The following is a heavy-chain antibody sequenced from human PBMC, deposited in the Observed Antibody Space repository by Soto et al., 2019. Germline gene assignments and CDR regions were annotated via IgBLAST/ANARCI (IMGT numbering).Heavy chain of an antibody. CDR3: ARVPSPFDYYYAMDV. D-gene: IGHD3-16*01. J-gene: IGHJ6*02. CDR2: IFSSGTT. CDR1: GDSISSGNKY. V-gene: IGHV4-30-4*01. Sequence: TLSLTCTVSGDSISSGNKYWSWIRQPPGKGLEWIGYIFSSGTTYYNPSLKSRLTMSLDASQNQFSLKLNSLTDADTAVYFCARVPSPFDYYYAMDVWGQGTTVTVSS.